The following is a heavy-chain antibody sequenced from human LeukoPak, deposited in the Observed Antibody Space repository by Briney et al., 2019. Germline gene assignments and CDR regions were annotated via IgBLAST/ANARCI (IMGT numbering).Heavy chain of an antibody. D-gene: IGHD6-19*01. CDR2: ITSSSTYI. V-gene: IGHV3-21*01. J-gene: IGHJ4*02. CDR1: GFTFNTYS. CDR3: ARGPYSSGSSADY. Sequence: GGSLRLSCAASGFTFNTYSMNWVRQAPGKGLEWVSSITSSSTYIYYADSVKGRFTISRDNAKNSPYLQMNSLRAEDTAVYYCARGPYSSGSSADYWGQGTLVTVSS.